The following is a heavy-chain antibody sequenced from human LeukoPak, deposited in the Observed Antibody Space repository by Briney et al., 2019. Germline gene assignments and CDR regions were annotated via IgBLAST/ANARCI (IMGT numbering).Heavy chain of an antibody. V-gene: IGHV4-61*05. Sequence: SETLSLTCTVSGGSISSSSYYWGWLRQPPGKGLEWIGYIYYSGSTNYNPSLKSRVTISVDTSKNQFSLKLSSVTAADTAVYYCARHGDYDSADFDYWGQGTLVTVSS. D-gene: IGHD4-17*01. CDR2: IYYSGST. J-gene: IGHJ4*02. CDR1: GGSISSSSYY. CDR3: ARHGDYDSADFDY.